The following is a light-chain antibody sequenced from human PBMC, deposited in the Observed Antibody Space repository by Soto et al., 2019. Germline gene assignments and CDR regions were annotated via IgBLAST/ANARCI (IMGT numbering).Light chain of an antibody. J-gene: IGKJ5*01. Sequence: IQLTQSPSSLSASVGDRVTITCRASQGISSYLAWYRQKPGKAPKLLIYGASTLEGGVPFRFSGSGSGTDFTRIISSVQPEDFATYYCQQLNTYPITFGQGTRLEIK. V-gene: IGKV1-9*01. CDR3: QQLNTYPIT. CDR1: QGISSY. CDR2: GAS.